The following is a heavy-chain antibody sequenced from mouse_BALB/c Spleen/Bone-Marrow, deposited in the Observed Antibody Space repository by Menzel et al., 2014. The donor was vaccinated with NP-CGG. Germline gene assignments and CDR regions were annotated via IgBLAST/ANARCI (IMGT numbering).Heavy chain of an antibody. CDR2: IRNKANGYTT. CDR1: GFTFTDYY. J-gene: IGHJ4*01. V-gene: IGHV7-3*02. CDR3: ARDDYYAMDY. Sequence: ELKVVESGGGLVQPGGSLRLSCATSGFTFTDYYMSWVRQPPGKALEWLGFIRNKANGYTTEYSASVKGRFTISRDNSQSILYLQMNTLRAEDSATYYCARDDYYAMDYWGQGTSVTVSS.